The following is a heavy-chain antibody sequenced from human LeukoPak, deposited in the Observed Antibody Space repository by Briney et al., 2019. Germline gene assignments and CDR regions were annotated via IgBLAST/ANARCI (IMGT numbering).Heavy chain of an antibody. CDR1: GFTFSSYA. D-gene: IGHD6-19*01. J-gene: IGHJ4*02. CDR3: AKETSYSSGRYFDY. Sequence: PGGSLRLSCAASGFTFSSYAMSWVRQAPGKGLEWVSVVSGSGGDTYYADSVKGRFTISRDNSKNTLYLQMNSLRAEDTAVYYCAKETSYSSGRYFDYWGQGTLVTVSS. CDR2: VSGSGGDT. V-gene: IGHV3-23*01.